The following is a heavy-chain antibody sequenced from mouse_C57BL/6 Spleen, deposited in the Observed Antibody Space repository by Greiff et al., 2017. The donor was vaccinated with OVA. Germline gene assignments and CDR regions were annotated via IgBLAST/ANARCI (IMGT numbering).Heavy chain of an antibody. V-gene: IGHV1-81*01. Sequence: VQLQQSGAELARPGASVKLSCKASGYTFTSYGISWVKQRTGQGLEWIGEISPSSGNTYYNEKFKGKATLTADQSSSTGYRELRSLTSEDSAFYFCARSGLGREGGYFDYWGQGTTLTVSS. CDR3: ARSGLGREGGYFDY. CDR2: ISPSSGNT. D-gene: IGHD4-1*01. J-gene: IGHJ2*01. CDR1: GYTFTSYG.